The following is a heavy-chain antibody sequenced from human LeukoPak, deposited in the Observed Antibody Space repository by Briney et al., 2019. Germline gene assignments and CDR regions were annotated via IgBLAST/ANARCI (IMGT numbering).Heavy chain of an antibody. D-gene: IGHD2-15*01. CDR2: ISAYNGNT. J-gene: IGHJ6*02. CDR1: GYTFTSYD. CDR3: ARVCSYYYYGMDV. Sequence: ASVKVSCKASGYTFTSYDFNWLRQAPGQGLEWMGWISAYNGNTNYAQKLQGRVTMTTDTSTSTAYMELRSLRSDDTAVYYCARVCSYYYYGMDVWGQGTTVTVSS. V-gene: IGHV1-18*01.